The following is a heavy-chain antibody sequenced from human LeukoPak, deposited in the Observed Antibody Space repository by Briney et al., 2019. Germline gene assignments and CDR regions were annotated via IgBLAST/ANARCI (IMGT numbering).Heavy chain of an antibody. CDR1: GFSFGNYA. D-gene: IGHD2-21*01. J-gene: IGHJ5*01. Sequence: GGSLRLSCVASGFSFGNYAMSWVRQAPGKGLQWVSQISGTGGATWYAGFARDRFTISRDNSKKTLYLQMSGLRVEGTAMYYCVKDPRDTYGTNWFVSWGQGTLLIVSS. V-gene: IGHV3-23*01. CDR2: ISGTGGAT. CDR3: VKDPRDTYGTNWFVS.